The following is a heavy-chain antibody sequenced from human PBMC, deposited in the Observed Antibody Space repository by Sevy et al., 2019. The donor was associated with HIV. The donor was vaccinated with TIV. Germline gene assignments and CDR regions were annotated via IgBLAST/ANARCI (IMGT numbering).Heavy chain of an antibody. CDR1: GFTFSNYW. V-gene: IGHV3-7*03. D-gene: IGHD2-2*01. CDR3: ARECSSTSCLWGLDV. Sequence: GGSLILSCAASGFTFSNYWMSWVRHAPGKGLEWVANIKKDGSENYYVDSVKGRFTISRDNAKNSLFLQMNSLRAEDTALYYCARECSSTSCLWGLDVWGQGTTVTVSS. J-gene: IGHJ6*02. CDR2: IKKDGSEN.